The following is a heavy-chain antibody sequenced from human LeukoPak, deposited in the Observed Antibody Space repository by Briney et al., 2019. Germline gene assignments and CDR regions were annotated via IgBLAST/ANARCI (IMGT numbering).Heavy chain of an antibody. V-gene: IGHV4-31*03. CDR2: IYYSGST. CDR3: ARDLGGLRN. CDR1: GGSISRGGYY. D-gene: IGHD3-10*01. Sequence: SETLSHTCTVSGGSISRGGYYWSWIRQHPGKGLEWIGYIYYSGSTYYNPSLKSRVTISVDTSKNQFSLKLSSVTAADTAVYYCARDLGGLRNWGQGTLVTVSS. J-gene: IGHJ4*02.